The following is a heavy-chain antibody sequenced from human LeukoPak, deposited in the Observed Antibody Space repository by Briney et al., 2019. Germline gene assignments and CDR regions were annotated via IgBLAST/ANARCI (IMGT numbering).Heavy chain of an antibody. Sequence: PGGSLRLSCAASGFTLSSNGMHWVRQAPGKGLEWVALISYDGRNKYYADSVKGRFTISRDNSKNTLYLQMNSLRPEDTAVYYCAKERYLLDYWGQGTRVTVSS. D-gene: IGHD2-15*01. CDR3: AKERYLLDY. J-gene: IGHJ4*02. V-gene: IGHV3-30*18. CDR1: GFTLSSNG. CDR2: ISYDGRNK.